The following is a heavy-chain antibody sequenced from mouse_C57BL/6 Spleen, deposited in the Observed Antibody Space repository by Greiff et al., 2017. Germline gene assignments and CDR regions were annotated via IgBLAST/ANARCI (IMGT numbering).Heavy chain of an antibody. CDR3: ARRLGDGYSWFAY. D-gene: IGHD2-3*01. V-gene: IGHV1-26*01. CDR1: GYTFTDYY. CDR2: INPNNGGT. J-gene: IGHJ3*01. Sequence: VQLQQSGPELVKPGASVKISCKASGYTFTDYYMNWVKQSHGKSLEWIGDINPNNGGTSYNQKFKGKATLTVDKSSSTAYMELRSLTSEDSAVYYCARRLGDGYSWFAYWGQGTLVTVSA.